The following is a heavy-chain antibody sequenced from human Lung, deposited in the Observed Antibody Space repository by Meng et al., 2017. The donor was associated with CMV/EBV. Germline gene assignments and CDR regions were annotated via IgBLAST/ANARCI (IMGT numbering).Heavy chain of an antibody. J-gene: IGHJ4*02. CDR1: IISSTW. V-gene: IGHV4-4*02. CDR3: ASEGEYYYDSSGYYGYFDY. Sequence: IISSTWWSWVRQPPGKGLEWIGEIYHSGSTNYNPSLKSRVTISVDKSKNQFSLKLSSVTAADTAVYYCASEGEYYYDSSGYYGYFDYWGQGTLVTVSS. D-gene: IGHD3-22*01. CDR2: IYHSGST.